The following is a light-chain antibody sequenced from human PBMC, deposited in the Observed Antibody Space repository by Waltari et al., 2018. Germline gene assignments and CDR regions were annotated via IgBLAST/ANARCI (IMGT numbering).Light chain of an antibody. CDR2: GAS. Sequence: EIVLTQPLGPLSLSPGASATLSCRTSQNVTRALAWYQQKPGQAPRLLIYGASNRATGIPDRFSGSGSGTDFSLTISSLEPEDFAVYYCQHYLRLPVTFGQGTKVEVK. CDR1: QNVTRA. J-gene: IGKJ1*01. V-gene: IGKV3-20*01. CDR3: QHYLRLPVT.